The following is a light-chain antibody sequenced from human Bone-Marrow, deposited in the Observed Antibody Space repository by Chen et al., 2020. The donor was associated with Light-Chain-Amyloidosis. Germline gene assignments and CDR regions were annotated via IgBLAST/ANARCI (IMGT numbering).Light chain of an antibody. CDR1: TSNIGSDA. J-gene: IGLJ3*02. Sequence: QSVLTQPPSASGTPGQRVSNSCSGATSNIGSDAVNWYQHVPGTSPKLLIYKNDRRPSGIPDHFSGSKSGTSASLAISGLQSEDEADYFCAGWDDSLNSWLFGGGTKLTVL. CDR2: KND. V-gene: IGLV1-44*01. CDR3: AGWDDSLNSWL.